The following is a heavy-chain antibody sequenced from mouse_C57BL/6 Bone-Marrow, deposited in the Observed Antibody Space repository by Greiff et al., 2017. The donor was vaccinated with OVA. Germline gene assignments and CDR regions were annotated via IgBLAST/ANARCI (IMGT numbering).Heavy chain of an antibody. V-gene: IGHV1-69*01. CDR1: GYTFTSYW. CDR2: IDPSDSYT. J-gene: IGHJ2*01. CDR3: ARSHYYGSSSYYFDH. Sequence: QVQLQQPGAELVMPGASVKLSCKASGYTFTSYWMHWVKQRPGQGLEWIGEIDPSDSYTNYNQKFKGKSTLTVDKSSSTAYMQLSSLTSGDSAVYYCARSHYYGSSSYYFDHWGQGTTLTVSS. D-gene: IGHD1-1*01.